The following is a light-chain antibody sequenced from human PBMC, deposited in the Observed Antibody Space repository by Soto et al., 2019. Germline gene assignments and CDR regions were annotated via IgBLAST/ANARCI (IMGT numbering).Light chain of an antibody. V-gene: IGLV1-40*01. CDR2: GNT. CDR1: SSNSGAGYD. Sequence: QSVLTQPPSVSGAPGQRVTISCTGSSSNSGAGYDVHWYQHLPGSAPKLLIYGNTNRPSGVPDRLSGSKSVTSASLVITGLLAEDEADYYCQSSDSSWSGSGVFGGGTKLTVL. J-gene: IGLJ2*01. CDR3: QSSDSSWSGSGV.